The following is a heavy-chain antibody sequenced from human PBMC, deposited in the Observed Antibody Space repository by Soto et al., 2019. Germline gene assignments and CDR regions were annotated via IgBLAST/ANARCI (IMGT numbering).Heavy chain of an antibody. CDR2: MNPNSGNT. J-gene: IGHJ6*02. V-gene: IGHV1-8*01. CDR1: GYTFTSYD. Sequence: QVQLVQSGAEVKKPGASVKVSCKASGYTFTSYDINWVRQATGQGLEWMGWMNPNSGNTGYAQKFQGRVTMTRNTSISTAYMEMSSLRSEDTAVYYCAITVTTTYYYGMDVWGQGTTVTVSS. D-gene: IGHD4-17*01. CDR3: AITVTTTYYYGMDV.